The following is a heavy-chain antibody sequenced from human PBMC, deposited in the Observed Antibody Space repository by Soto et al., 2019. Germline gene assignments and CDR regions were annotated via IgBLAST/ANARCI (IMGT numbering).Heavy chain of an antibody. D-gene: IGHD2-21*02. CDR3: ARDPSPYCAGDCYFYVFGI. CDR2: IIPMFGMA. J-gene: IGHJ3*02. CDR1: GGTFSTYA. Sequence: QVQLVQSGAEVKKPGSSVKVSCKASGGTFSTYAISWMRQAPGQGLEWMGGIIPMFGMANYAQNFQGRVTITADDSTSVAYMELSNLRSDDSAVYFCARDPSPYCAGDCYFYVFGIWGRGTQVTVSS. V-gene: IGHV1-69*01.